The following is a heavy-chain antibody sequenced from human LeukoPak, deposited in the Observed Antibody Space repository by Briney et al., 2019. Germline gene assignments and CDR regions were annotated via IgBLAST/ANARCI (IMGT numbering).Heavy chain of an antibody. D-gene: IGHD4-17*01. J-gene: IGHJ3*02. CDR2: IGTAGDT. CDR1: GFTFSSYD. V-gene: IGHV3-13*01. Sequence: GGSLRLSCAASGFTFSSYDMHWVRQATGKGLEWVSAIGTAGDTYYPGSVKGRFTISRDNSKNTLYLQMNSLRAEDTAVYYCAKEGDYGDYVDAFDIWGQGTMVTVSS. CDR3: AKEGDYGDYVDAFDI.